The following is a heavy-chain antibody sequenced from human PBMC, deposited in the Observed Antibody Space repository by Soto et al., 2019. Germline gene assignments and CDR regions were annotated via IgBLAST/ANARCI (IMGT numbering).Heavy chain of an antibody. V-gene: IGHV4-59*01. CDR3: ARVAYGSGSYYNS. D-gene: IGHD3-10*01. Sequence: SETLCLTCTVSGGSITGDYWSWVRQLPGKGMEWIGYISYRGSSNYNPSLKSRVTMSVDTSQSHFSLRLSPVTAADTAVYYCARVAYGSGSYYNSWGLGTLVTVSS. CDR2: ISYRGSS. J-gene: IGHJ4*02. CDR1: GGSITGDY.